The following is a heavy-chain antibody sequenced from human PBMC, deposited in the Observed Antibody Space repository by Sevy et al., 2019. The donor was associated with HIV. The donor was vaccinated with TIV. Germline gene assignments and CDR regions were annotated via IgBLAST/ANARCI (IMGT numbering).Heavy chain of an antibody. J-gene: IGHJ4*02. CDR2: TRNKADSYTT. Sequence: GGSLRLSCAASGFTFSDHYMEWVRQAPGKGLEWVGRTRNKADSYTTEYAASVEGRFTILMDDSKKLLYMQINSLKTGDTAVYYCTTHAGIAAAGRVFDYWGQGTLVTVSS. CDR1: GFTFSDHY. D-gene: IGHD6-13*01. V-gene: IGHV3-72*01. CDR3: TTHAGIAAAGRVFDY.